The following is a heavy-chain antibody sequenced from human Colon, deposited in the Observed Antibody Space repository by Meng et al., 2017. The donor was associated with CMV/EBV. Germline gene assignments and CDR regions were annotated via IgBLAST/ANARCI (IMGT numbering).Heavy chain of an antibody. CDR3: AIQYYDFWSGYDRAWRSLDY. J-gene: IGHJ4*02. CDR2: IIPIFGTA. V-gene: IGHV1-69*05. CDR1: GGTFISYA. D-gene: IGHD3-3*01. Sequence: SALVSCKASGGTFISYAIIWVRQPPGQGLEWMGGIIPIFGTANYAQKFQGSVTITTDESTSTDYMELISLRSEDTAAYYYAIQYYDFWSGYDRAWRSLDYWGQGTLVTVSS.